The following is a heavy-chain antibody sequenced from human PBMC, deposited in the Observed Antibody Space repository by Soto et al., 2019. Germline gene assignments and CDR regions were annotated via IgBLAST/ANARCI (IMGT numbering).Heavy chain of an antibody. V-gene: IGHV4-30-4*01. J-gene: IGHJ4*02. CDR2: IYYSGST. D-gene: IGHD1-26*01. CDR3: ARGLVGATYFDY. Sequence: SETLSLTCTVSGGSISSGDYCWSWIRQPPGKGLEWIGYIYYSGSTYYNPSLKSRVTISVDTSKDQFSLKLSSVTAADTAVYYCARGLVGATYFDYWGQGTLVTVSS. CDR1: GGSISSGDYC.